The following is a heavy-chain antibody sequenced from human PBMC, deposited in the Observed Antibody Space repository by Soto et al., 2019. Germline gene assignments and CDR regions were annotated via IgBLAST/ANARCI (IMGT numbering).Heavy chain of an antibody. J-gene: IGHJ4*02. V-gene: IGHV3-30*18. D-gene: IGHD6-19*01. CDR3: AKGRYSSGLRDYFDY. CDR2: ISYDGSNK. Sequence: GGSLRLSCAASGFTFSSYGMHWVRQAPGKGLEWVAVISYDGSNKYYADSVKGRFTISRDNSKNTLYLQMNSLRAEDTAVYYCAKGRYSSGLRDYFDYWGQGTLVTVSS. CDR1: GFTFSSYG.